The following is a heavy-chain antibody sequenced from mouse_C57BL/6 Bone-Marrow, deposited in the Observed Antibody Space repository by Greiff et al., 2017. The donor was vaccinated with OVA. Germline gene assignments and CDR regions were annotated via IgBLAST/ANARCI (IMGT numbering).Heavy chain of an antibody. D-gene: IGHD1-1*01. Sequence: QVQLQQSGAELVKPGASVKLSCKASGYTFTSYWMQWVKQRPGQGLEWIGEIDPSDSYTNYNQKFKGKATLTVDTSSSTAYMQLSSLTSEDSAVYYCARQDYYGSSYGFDYWGQGTTLTVSS. CDR1: GYTFTSYW. V-gene: IGHV1-50*01. J-gene: IGHJ2*01. CDR3: ARQDYYGSSYGFDY. CDR2: IDPSDSYT.